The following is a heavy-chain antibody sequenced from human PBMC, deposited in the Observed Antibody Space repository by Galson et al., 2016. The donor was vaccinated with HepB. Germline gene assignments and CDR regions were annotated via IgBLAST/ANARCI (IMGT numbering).Heavy chain of an antibody. J-gene: IGHJ4*02. Sequence: SVKVSCKASGGTFSSYPITWVRQAPGQGLEWMGGIIPTFGTTNYAQKFQGRVTITADDSTSTAHMGLNSLKSEDTAVYFCATGTRYSSYGAGYWGQGTLVTVSS. CDR2: IIPTFGTT. V-gene: IGHV1-69*13. D-gene: IGHD6-19*01. CDR3: ATGTRYSSYGAGY. CDR1: GGTFSSYP.